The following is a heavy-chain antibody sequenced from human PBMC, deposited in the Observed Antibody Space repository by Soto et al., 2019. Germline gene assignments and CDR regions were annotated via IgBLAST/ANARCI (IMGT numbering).Heavy chain of an antibody. V-gene: IGHV6-1*01. Sequence: SQTLSLTCAISGDSVSSNSAAWNWIRQSPSRGLEWLGRTYYRSKWYNDYAVSVKSRITINPDTSKNQFSLQLNSVTPEDTAVYYCARDEYSSGWAGYYYYYMDVWGKGTTVTVSS. CDR2: TYYRSKWYN. CDR3: ARDEYSSGWAGYYYYYMDV. J-gene: IGHJ6*03. CDR1: GDSVSSNSAA. D-gene: IGHD6-19*01.